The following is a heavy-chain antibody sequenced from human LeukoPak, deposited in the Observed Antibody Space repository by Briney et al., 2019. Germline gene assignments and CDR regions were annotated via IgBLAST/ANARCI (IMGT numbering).Heavy chain of an antibody. CDR1: GGTFSSYA. Sequence: SVKVSCKAYGGTFSSYAISWVRQAPGQGLEWMGGIIPIFGTANYAQKFQGRVTITADESTSTAYMELSSLRSEDTAVYYCARDLGYCSSTSCYALGYWGQGTLVTVSS. CDR3: ARDLGYCSSTSCYALGY. CDR2: IIPIFGTA. D-gene: IGHD2-2*01. J-gene: IGHJ4*02. V-gene: IGHV1-69*01.